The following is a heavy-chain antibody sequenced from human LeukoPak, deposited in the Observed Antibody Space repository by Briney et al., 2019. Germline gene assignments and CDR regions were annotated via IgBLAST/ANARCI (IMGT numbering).Heavy chain of an antibody. V-gene: IGHV1-69*04. Sequence: GASVKVSCKASGGTFSSYAISWVRQAPGQGLEWMGRIIPILGIANYAQKFQGRVTITADKSTSTAYVELSSLRSEDTAVYYCATFSSGSLYWGQGTLVTVSS. CDR2: IIPILGIA. J-gene: IGHJ4*02. CDR1: GGTFSSYA. CDR3: ATFSSGSLY. D-gene: IGHD2-15*01.